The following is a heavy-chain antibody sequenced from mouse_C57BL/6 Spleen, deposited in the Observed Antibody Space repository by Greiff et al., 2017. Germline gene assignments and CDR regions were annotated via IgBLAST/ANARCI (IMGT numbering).Heavy chain of an antibody. CDR3: ARGDYSNPSDSMAY. CDR1: GYTFTSYW. CDR2: IDPSDSET. J-gene: IGHJ4*01. Sequence: VKLQQPGAELVRPGSSVKLSCKASGYTFTSYWMHWVKQRPIQGLEWIGNIDPSDSETHYNQKFKDKATLTVDKSSSTAYMQLSSLTSEDSAVYYCARGDYSNPSDSMAYWGQGTSVTVSA. D-gene: IGHD2-5*01. V-gene: IGHV1-52*01.